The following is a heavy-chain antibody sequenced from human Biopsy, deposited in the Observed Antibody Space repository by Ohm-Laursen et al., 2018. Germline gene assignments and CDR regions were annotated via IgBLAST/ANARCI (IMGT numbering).Heavy chain of an antibody. D-gene: IGHD3-22*01. CDR2: IFNSANT. J-gene: IGHJ5*02. CDR1: GGSISSGGSY. V-gene: IGHV4-31*01. CDR3: ARGDYFDSNGYFWFDP. Sequence: TLSLTCTVSGGSISSGGSYWSWIRQRPGKGLVWIGYIFNSANTYYNPSLKNLITISGDTSKNQFSLKLNSVTAADMAVYYCARGDYFDSNGYFWFDPWGQGTLVTVSS.